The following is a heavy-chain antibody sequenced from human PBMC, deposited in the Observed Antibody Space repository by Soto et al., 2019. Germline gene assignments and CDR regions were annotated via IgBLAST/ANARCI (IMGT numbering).Heavy chain of an antibody. Sequence: GASVKVSCKASGGTFSSYAISWVRQAPGQGLEWMGWISAYNGNTNYAQKLQGRVTMTTDTSTSTAYMELRSLRSDDTAVYYCARDPSPTGYWYFDLWGRGTLVTVSS. CDR2: ISAYNGNT. J-gene: IGHJ2*01. V-gene: IGHV1-18*01. CDR3: ARDPSPTGYWYFDL. CDR1: GGTFSSYA.